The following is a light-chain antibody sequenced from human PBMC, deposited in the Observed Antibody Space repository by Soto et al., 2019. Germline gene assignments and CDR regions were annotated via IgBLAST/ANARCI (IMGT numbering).Light chain of an antibody. CDR1: QGISSN. J-gene: IGKJ5*01. Sequence: QLTQSPSSLSASVGDRVTITCRASQGISSNLAWYQQKPGRAPKLLIFGASTLQSGVPSRFSGSGSGTDFTLTISSLQPEDFATYYCQQYESLPLTFGQGTRLEIK. CDR3: QQYESLPLT. CDR2: GAS. V-gene: IGKV1-9*01.